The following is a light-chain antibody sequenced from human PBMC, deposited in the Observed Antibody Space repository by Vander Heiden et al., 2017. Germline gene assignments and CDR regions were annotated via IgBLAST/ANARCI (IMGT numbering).Light chain of an antibody. CDR3: QQDGSSPKT. CDR1: QSVVSSC. Sequence: EVVLTQSPGTLSLSPGERATLSCRASQSVVSSCLAWYQQKPGQAPRLLIYGASSRATGIPDRFSGSGSGTDFTLTISRLEPEDFAVYYCQQDGSSPKTFGQGTKVEIK. CDR2: GAS. V-gene: IGKV3-20*01. J-gene: IGKJ1*01.